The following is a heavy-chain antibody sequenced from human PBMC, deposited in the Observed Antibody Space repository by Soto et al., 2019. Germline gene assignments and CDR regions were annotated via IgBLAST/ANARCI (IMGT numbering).Heavy chain of an antibody. J-gene: IGHJ4*02. CDR1: GFTFSDYV. D-gene: IGHD3-16*01. V-gene: IGHV3-33*01. CDR2: LWYHLIDK. CDR3: ARDHGGQSGNFIFDN. Sequence: RGSLRLSYATSGFTFSDYVMHWVRQAPGEGLEWGAVLWYHLIDKSYADSVKGRFTISRDNSKNTLYLPMNSLRAEDTAVYYCARDHGGQSGNFIFDNWGQGT.